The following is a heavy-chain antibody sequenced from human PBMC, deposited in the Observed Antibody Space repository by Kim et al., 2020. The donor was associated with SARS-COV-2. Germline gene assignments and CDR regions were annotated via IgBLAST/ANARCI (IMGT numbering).Heavy chain of an antibody. CDR3: APNGGGTIFGYYYYMDV. J-gene: IGHJ6*03. CDR2: ISSSSSYI. D-gene: IGHD1-7*01. CDR1: GFTFSSYS. V-gene: IGHV3-21*01. Sequence: GGSLRLSCAASGFTFSSYSMNWVRQAPGKGLEWVSSISSSSSYIYYADSVKGRFTISRDNAKNSLYLQMNSLRAEDTAVYYCAPNGGGTIFGYYYYMDVWGKGTTVTVSS.